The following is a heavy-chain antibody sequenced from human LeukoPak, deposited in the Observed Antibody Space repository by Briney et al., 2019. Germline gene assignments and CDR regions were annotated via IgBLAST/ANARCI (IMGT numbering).Heavy chain of an antibody. D-gene: IGHD3-10*01. CDR2: ICGGGGST. Sequence: QAGGSLRLSCAASGVTFSTYAMSGVRQAPGKGRGWGSGICGGGGSTYYADSVTGWFTISRDNSNNTLYLQMNSLRAEDTAVYYCEKDSYGSGSHSSPIYFDSWGQGTLVTVSS. CDR3: EKDSYGSGSHSSPIYFDS. J-gene: IGHJ4*02. CDR1: GVTFSTYA. V-gene: IGHV3-23*01.